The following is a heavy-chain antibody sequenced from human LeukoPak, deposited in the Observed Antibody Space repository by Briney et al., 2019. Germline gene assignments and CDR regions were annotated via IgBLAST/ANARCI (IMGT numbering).Heavy chain of an antibody. Sequence: GGSLRLSCAASGFTFSGSAMHWVRQASGKGLEGVGRIRSKANSYATAYAASVKGRFTISRDDSKNTAYLQMNSLKTEDTAVYYCTRHPYYYGSGRGYYYGMDVWGKGTTVTVSS. CDR3: TRHPYYYGSGRGYYYGMDV. J-gene: IGHJ6*04. D-gene: IGHD3-10*01. V-gene: IGHV3-73*01. CDR2: IRSKANSYAT. CDR1: GFTFSGSA.